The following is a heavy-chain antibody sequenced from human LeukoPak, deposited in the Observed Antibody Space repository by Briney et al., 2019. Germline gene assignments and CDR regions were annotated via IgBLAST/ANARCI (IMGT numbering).Heavy chain of an antibody. CDR2: INHSGST. D-gene: IGHD3-16*02. CDR3: ARGPRYDYVWGSYRPFDY. Sequence: PSETLSLTCAVYGGSFSDYYWSWIRQPPGKGLEWIGEINHSGSTNYNPSLKSRVTISVDTSKNQFSLKLSSVTAADTAVYYCARGPRYDYVWGSYRPFDYWGQGALVTVSS. CDR1: GGSFSDYY. V-gene: IGHV4-34*01. J-gene: IGHJ4*02.